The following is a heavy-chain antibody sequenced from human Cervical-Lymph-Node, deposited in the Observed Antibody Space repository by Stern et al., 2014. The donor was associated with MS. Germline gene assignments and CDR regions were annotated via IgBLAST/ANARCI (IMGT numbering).Heavy chain of an antibody. J-gene: IGHJ4*02. CDR3: ARELDDFWTGYYL. Sequence: YSFTGYFMHWLRQAPGQGLEGLGWINPNSGDTTYARKVQGRVTMTRDTSITTAYMELTRLRSDDTAVYYCARELDDFWTGYYLWGQGTLVTVSS. D-gene: IGHD3/OR15-3a*01. V-gene: IGHV1-2*02. CDR2: INPNSGDT. CDR1: YSFTGYF.